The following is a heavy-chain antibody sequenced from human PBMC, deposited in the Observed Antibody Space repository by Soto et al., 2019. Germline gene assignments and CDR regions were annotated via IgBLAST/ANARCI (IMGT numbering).Heavy chain of an antibody. CDR1: GFTFSDYA. Sequence: EVQLLESGGGLVQPGGSLRLSCAGSGFTFSDYAISWVRQAPGKGLEWVSAMSGSDGSIYYADFVKGRFTISRDNSKNTVYLQMSSLRGEDTAIYYCAKTFGSNWLLDYWGQGTLVTVSS. J-gene: IGHJ4*02. V-gene: IGHV3-23*01. D-gene: IGHD1-1*01. CDR3: AKTFGSNWLLDY. CDR2: MSGSDGSI.